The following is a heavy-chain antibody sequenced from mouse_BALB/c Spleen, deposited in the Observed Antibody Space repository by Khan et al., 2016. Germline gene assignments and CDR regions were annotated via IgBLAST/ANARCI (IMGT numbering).Heavy chain of an antibody. CDR2: IRNKANGYTT. D-gene: IGHD1-1*01. Sequence: EVELVESGGGLVQPGGSLRLSCATSGFTFTDYYMNWVRQPPGKALKWLGFIRNKANGYTTEYNASVKGRFTISRDSSQSILYLLMNTLRAEDSATYYCARDRGGLLFDYWGQGTTLTVSS. CDR3: ARDRGGLLFDY. V-gene: IGHV7-3*02. J-gene: IGHJ2*01. CDR1: GFTFTDYY.